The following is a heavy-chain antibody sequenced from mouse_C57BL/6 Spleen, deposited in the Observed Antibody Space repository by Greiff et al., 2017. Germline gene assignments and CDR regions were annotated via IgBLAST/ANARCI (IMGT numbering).Heavy chain of an antibody. D-gene: IGHD2-4*01. J-gene: IGHJ3*01. Sequence: EVQLVESGGGLVKPGGSLKLSCAASGFTFSDYGMHWVRQAPEKGLEWVAYISSGSSTIYYADTVKGRFTISRDNAKNTLFLQMTSLRSEDTAMYYCARGYYDYGGGFAYWGQGTLVTVSA. CDR3: ARGYYDYGGGFAY. V-gene: IGHV5-17*01. CDR1: GFTFSDYG. CDR2: ISSGSSTI.